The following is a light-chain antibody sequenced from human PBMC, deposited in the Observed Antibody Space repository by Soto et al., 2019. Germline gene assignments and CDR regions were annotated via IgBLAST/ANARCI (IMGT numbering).Light chain of an antibody. J-gene: IGLJ2*01. CDR2: KDS. V-gene: IGLV3-25*02. CDR3: QSADSSGAYVV. CDR1: ALPKQY. Sequence: SYALTQPPSVSVSPGQTARITCSGDALPKQYAYWYQQKPGQAPVLVIYKDSERPSGIPERFSGSSSGTTVTLTISGVQAEDEADYYCQSADSSGAYVVFXGGTK.